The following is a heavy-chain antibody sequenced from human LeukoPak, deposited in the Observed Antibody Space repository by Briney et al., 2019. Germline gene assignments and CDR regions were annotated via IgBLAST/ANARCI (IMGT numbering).Heavy chain of an antibody. D-gene: IGHD3-10*01. CDR1: GFTFSSYA. V-gene: IGHV3-23*01. J-gene: IGHJ6*04. CDR3: AGSGSYYDYYYYGMDV. CDR2: IIGSGGST. Sequence: VGALILSCAASGFTFSSYAMSRVRQAPGEGLEWVSAIIGSGGSTYYADSVQCRFTITRDNSNNTLYLQMNSLRTEDTAVYYCAGSGSYYDYYYYGMDVWGKGTTVTVSS.